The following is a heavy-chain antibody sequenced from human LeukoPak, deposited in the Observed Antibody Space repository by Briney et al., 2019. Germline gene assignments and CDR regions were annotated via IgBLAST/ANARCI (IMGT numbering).Heavy chain of an antibody. Sequence: SETLSLTCTVSGGSISSSSYYWGWLRQPPGKGLEWIGSIYTSGNTHYNPSLKSRVTISVDTSKNQFSLKLSSETAADTAVYYCARAPIAARPAYYFDYWGQGTLVTVSS. J-gene: IGHJ4*02. V-gene: IGHV4-39*07. CDR1: GGSISSSSYY. CDR2: IYTSGNT. D-gene: IGHD6-6*01. CDR3: ARAPIAARPAYYFDY.